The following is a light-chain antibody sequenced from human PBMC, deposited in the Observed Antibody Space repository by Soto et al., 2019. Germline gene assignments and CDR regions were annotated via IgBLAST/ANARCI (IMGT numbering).Light chain of an antibody. V-gene: IGKV3-11*01. CDR3: QQHSNRLT. Sequence: PGARATLSCRASQSVDSYLAWYQQKPGQAPRLLIFDASNRATGIPARFSGSGSGTDFTLTISSLEPEDFAVYYCQQHSNRLTFGGGTKVEIK. J-gene: IGKJ4*01. CDR1: QSVDSY. CDR2: DAS.